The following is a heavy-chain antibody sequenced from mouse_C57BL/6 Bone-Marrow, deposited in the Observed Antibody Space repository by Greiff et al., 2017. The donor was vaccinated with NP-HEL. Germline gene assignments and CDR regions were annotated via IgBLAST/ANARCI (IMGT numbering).Heavy chain of an antibody. CDR1: GYTFTSYG. V-gene: IGHV1-81*01. CDR2: IYPRSGNT. J-gene: IGHJ1*03. D-gene: IGHD1-1*01. CDR3: ARPLYYYGSSYCYWYFDG. Sequence: VQLQQSGAELARPGASVKLSCKASGYTFTSYGISWVKQRTGQGLEWIGEIYPRSGNTYYNEKFKGKATLTADKSSSTAYMELRSLTSEDSAVYFCARPLYYYGSSYCYWYFDGWGTGTTVTVSS.